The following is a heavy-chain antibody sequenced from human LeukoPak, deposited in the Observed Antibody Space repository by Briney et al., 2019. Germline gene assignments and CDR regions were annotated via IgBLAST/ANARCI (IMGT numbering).Heavy chain of an antibody. Sequence: SETLSLTCTVSGGSISSGGYYWSWIRQHPGKGLEWIGYIYYSGSTYYNPSLKSRVTISVDTSKNQFSLKLSSLTAADTAVYFCARGSGQNRSSTSCQGLNWVDPLGQGTLVTVSS. D-gene: IGHD2-2*01. V-gene: IGHV4-31*03. CDR1: GGSISSGGYY. CDR3: ARGSGQNRSSTSCQGLNWVDP. CDR2: IYYSGST. J-gene: IGHJ5*02.